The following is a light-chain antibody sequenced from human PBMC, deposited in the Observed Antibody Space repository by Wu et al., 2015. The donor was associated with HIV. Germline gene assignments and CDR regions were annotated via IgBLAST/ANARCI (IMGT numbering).Light chain of an antibody. CDR2: DAS. Sequence: EIVMTQSPVTLSVSPGEGATLSCRASQTVKNNLAWSQQRPGQAPRLLIYDASTRATGIPARFSGRGSGTEFTLTISSMQSEDFAVYYCHQYNSWLTFGGGTKVEIK. CDR3: HQYNSWLT. V-gene: IGKV3-15*01. J-gene: IGKJ4*01. CDR1: QTVKNN.